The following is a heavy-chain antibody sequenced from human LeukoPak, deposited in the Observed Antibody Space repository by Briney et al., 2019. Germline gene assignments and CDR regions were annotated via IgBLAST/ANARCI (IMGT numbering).Heavy chain of an antibody. V-gene: IGHV3-53*01. J-gene: IGHJ4*02. CDR2: LYDDGTT. Sequence: GGSLRLSCAASGFTVSSHFMSWVRQAPGKGLEWVSVLYDDGTTNYPDSVKGRCTISRDNSKNTLYLQMDSLRTEDTAVYYCTSELLHHYYEYWGQGTLVTVSS. CDR1: GFTVSSHF. D-gene: IGHD3-3*01. CDR3: TSELLHHYYEY.